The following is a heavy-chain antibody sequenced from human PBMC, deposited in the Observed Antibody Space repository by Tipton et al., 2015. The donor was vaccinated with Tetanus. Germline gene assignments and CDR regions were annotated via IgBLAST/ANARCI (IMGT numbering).Heavy chain of an antibody. Sequence: TLSLTCTVSGGSISSGGYYWSWIRQHPGKGLEWIGYIYYSGSTYYNPSLESRVTISVDTSKNQFSLKLSSVTAADTAVYYCAREAAMADFDYWGQGTLVTVSS. D-gene: IGHD5-18*01. CDR1: GGSISSGGYY. CDR2: IYYSGST. V-gene: IGHV4-31*03. CDR3: AREAAMADFDY. J-gene: IGHJ4*02.